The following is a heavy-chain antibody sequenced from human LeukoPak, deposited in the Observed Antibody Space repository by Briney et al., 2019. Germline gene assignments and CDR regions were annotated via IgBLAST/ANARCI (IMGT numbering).Heavy chain of an antibody. CDR2: IYYSVGT. V-gene: IGHV4-59*12. Sequence: SETLSLTCTVSGGSISSYYWSWIRQPPGKGLEWMGYIYYSVGTNYNPSPESRVTISVDTSKNQFSLKLTSVTAADTAVYYCASTVVDTAMGRGFDYWGQGTLVTVSS. CDR3: ASTVVDTAMGRGFDY. D-gene: IGHD5-18*01. J-gene: IGHJ4*02. CDR1: GGSISSYY.